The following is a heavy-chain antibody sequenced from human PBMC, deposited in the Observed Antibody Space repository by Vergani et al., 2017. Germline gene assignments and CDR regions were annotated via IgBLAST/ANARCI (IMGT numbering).Heavy chain of an antibody. D-gene: IGHD2-8*01. CDR3: ALYGVKLNSNWFDP. Sequence: QVQLVQSGAEVKKPGASVKVSCKASGYAFTSHHLQWVRQAPGQGFEWMGIINPSDGTTSYAQRFQGRVTLTRDTSTSTVYMELRSLRSDDTAIYYCALYGVKLNSNWFDPWGQGTLFSVSS. V-gene: IGHV1-46*01. CDR1: GYAFTSHH. CDR2: INPSDGTT. J-gene: IGHJ5*02.